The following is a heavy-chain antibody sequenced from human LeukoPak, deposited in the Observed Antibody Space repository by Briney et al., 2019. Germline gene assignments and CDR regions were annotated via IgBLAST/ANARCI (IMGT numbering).Heavy chain of an antibody. D-gene: IGHD6-19*01. CDR1: GGTFSSYA. Sequence: SVKASCKASGGTFSSYAISWVRQAPGQGLEWMGRIIPILGIANYAQKFQGRVTITADKSTSTAYMELSSLRSEDTAVYYCARDPLPYIAVAGPGFFDYWGQGTLVTVSS. CDR2: IIPILGIA. J-gene: IGHJ4*02. CDR3: ARDPLPYIAVAGPGFFDY. V-gene: IGHV1-69*04.